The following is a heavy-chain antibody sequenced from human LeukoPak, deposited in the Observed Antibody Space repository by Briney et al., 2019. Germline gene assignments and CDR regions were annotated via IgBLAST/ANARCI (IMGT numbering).Heavy chain of an antibody. V-gene: IGHV1-69*13. CDR1: GGTFSSYA. D-gene: IGHD1-7*01. CDR2: IIPIFGTT. J-gene: IGHJ3*02. CDR3: ARWTRGNYSNAFDI. Sequence: SVKVSCKASGGTFSSYAISWVRQAPGQGLEWMGGIIPIFGTTNYAQKFQGRVTITADESTGTAYMELSSLRSEDTALYYRARWTRGNYSNAFDIWGQGTMATVSS.